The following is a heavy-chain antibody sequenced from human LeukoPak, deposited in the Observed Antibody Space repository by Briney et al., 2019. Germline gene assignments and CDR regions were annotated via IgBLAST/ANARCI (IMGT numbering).Heavy chain of an antibody. D-gene: IGHD3-22*01. CDR3: ARDRRDYYDSSVSDH. CDR1: GFTFSSYS. CDR2: IKQDGSEK. Sequence: PGGSLRLSCAASGFTFSSYSMSWVRQAPGKGLEWVANIKQDGSEKYYVDSVKGRFTISRDNAKNSLYLQMNSLRAEDTAVYYCARDRRDYYDSSVSDHWGQGTLVTVSS. J-gene: IGHJ4*02. V-gene: IGHV3-7*01.